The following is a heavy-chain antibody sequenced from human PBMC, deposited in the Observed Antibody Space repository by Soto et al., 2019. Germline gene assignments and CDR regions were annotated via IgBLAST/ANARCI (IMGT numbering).Heavy chain of an antibody. V-gene: IGHV3-30*18. CDR3: AKVRLKIAVDAPDY. CDR2: ISYDGSNK. D-gene: IGHD6-19*01. Sequence: GGSLRLSCAASGFTFSSYGMHWVRQAPGKGLEWVAVISYDGSNKYYADSVKGRFTISRDNSKNTLYLQMNSLRAEDTAVYYCAKVRLKIAVDAPDYWGQGTLVTVSS. J-gene: IGHJ4*02. CDR1: GFTFSSYG.